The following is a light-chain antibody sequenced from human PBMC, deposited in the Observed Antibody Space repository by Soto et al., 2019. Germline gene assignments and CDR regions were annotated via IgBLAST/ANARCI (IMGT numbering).Light chain of an antibody. CDR1: SGHRSYA. CDR3: QTWGTGIQV. V-gene: IGLV4-69*01. J-gene: IGLJ2*01. Sequence: QPVLTQSPSASASLGASVKLTCTLSSGHRSYAIAWHQQRSVKGPRYLMKLNSDGSHSKGDGIPDRFSGSSSGAERSLTISSLQSEDEADYYCQTWGTGIQVFGGGTKLTVL. CDR2: LNSDGSH.